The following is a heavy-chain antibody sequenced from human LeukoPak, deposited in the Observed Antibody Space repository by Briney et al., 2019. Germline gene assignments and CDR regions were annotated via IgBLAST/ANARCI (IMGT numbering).Heavy chain of an antibody. D-gene: IGHD2-2*01. J-gene: IGHJ4*02. CDR3: ASVSSREFFDY. CDR1: GFTFSSYS. CDR2: ISSSRSYI. V-gene: IGHV3-21*01. Sequence: GGSLRLSCAASGFTFSSYSMNWVRQAPGKGLEWVSSISSSRSYIYYADSVKGRFTISRDNAKNSLYLQMNSLRAEDTAVYYCASVSSREFFDYWGQGTLVTVSS.